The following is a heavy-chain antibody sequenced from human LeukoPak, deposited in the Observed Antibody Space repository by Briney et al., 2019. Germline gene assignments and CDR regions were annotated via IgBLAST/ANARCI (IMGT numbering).Heavy chain of an antibody. V-gene: IGHV1-2*06. CDR2: INPNSGGT. CDR3: ASTVAVTGSGFDY. CDR1: GYTFTGYY. D-gene: IGHD4-23*01. Sequence: ASVKVSCKASGYTFTGYYMHWVRQAPGQGLEWMGRINPNSGGTNYAQKFQGRVTMTRDTSMSTAYMELSRLRSDDTAVYYCASTVAVTGSGFDYWGQGTLVTVSS. J-gene: IGHJ4*02.